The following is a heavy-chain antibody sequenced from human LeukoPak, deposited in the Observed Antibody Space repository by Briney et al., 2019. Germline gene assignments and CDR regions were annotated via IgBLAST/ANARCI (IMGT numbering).Heavy chain of an antibody. CDR3: TRNRLWATDI. D-gene: IGHD5-12*01. Sequence: SQTLSLSCAISGDSVSSDSVTWNWIRQSPSRGLEWLGRTYYRSKWYNNYAKSVESRISINPDTSKNQFSLQLNSVTPEDTAVYYCTRNRLWATDIWGQGTLVTVSS. J-gene: IGHJ3*02. V-gene: IGHV6-1*01. CDR2: TYYRSKWYN. CDR1: GDSVSSDSVT.